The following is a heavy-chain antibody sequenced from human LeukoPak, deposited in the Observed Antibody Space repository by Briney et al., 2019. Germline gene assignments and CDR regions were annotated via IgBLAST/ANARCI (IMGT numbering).Heavy chain of an antibody. CDR1: GYTFTSYG. V-gene: IGHV1-18*01. CDR2: INPYNGNT. J-gene: IGHJ4*02. Sequence: ASVTVSCKASGYTFTSYGISWVRQAPGQGLEWMGWINPYNGNTNYAQNLQGRVTMTTDTSTSTAYMELRSLRSDDTAVYYCAREVPYDSSRYYQPFDYWGQGTLVTVSS. D-gene: IGHD3-22*01. CDR3: AREVPYDSSRYYQPFDY.